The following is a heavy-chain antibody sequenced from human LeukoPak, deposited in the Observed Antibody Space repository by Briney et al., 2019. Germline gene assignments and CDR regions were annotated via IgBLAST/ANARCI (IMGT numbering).Heavy chain of an antibody. CDR2: IWYDGSYK. D-gene: IGHD6-13*01. CDR1: GFTFSNYG. V-gene: IGHV3-33*01. Sequence: PGGSLRLSCAASGFTFSNYGMHWVRQAPGKGLEWVAVIWYDGSYKYYADSVKGRFTISRDNSKNTLYLQMNSLRVEDTAVYYCARGPYNSNWYAPWWFDPWGQGTLVTVSS. J-gene: IGHJ5*02. CDR3: ARGPYNSNWYAPWWFDP.